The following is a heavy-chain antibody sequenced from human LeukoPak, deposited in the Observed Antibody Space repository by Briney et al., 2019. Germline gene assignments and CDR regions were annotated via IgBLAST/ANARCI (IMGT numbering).Heavy chain of an antibody. CDR3: ARGCSSTSCYGGGDYYYMDI. D-gene: IGHD2-2*01. V-gene: IGHV1-2*02. CDR2: INPNSGGT. CDR1: GYTFTGYY. J-gene: IGHJ6*03. Sequence: ASVKVSCKASGYTFTGYYMHWVRQAPGQGLEWMGWINPNSGGTNYAQKFQGRVTMTRDTSISTAYMGLSRLRSDDTAVYYCARGCSSTSCYGGGDYYYMDIWGKGTTVTVSS.